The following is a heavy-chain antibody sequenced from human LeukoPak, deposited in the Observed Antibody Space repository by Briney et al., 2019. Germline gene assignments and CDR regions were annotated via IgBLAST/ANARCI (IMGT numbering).Heavy chain of an antibody. Sequence: PSETLSLTCTVSGGSIGSYYWNWIRQAPGKGLEWIGYIHYSGSTNHNSSLKSRVTISVDTSKNQFSLKLSSVTTADTAVYYCARVERQWPTFKYYFEYWGQGTMVTVSS. V-gene: IGHV4-59*01. CDR1: GGSIGSYY. J-gene: IGHJ4*02. CDR2: IHYSGST. CDR3: ARVERQWPTFKYYFEY. D-gene: IGHD6-19*01.